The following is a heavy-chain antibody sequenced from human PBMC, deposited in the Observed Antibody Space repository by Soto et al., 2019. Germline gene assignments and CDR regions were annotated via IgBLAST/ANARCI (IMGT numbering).Heavy chain of an antibody. J-gene: IGHJ5*02. D-gene: IGHD3-10*01. CDR2: ISGYNGNT. Sequence: QVQLVQSGAEVKKPGASVKVSCKASGYTFTNYDISWVRQAPGQGLEWMGWISGYNGNTNYAQKLQGRVTMTTDTTTSTAYVELRGLRYDDTAVYYCATSSYGSGSHRPLNWFDPWGQGTLVTVSS. V-gene: IGHV1-18*01. CDR3: ATSSYGSGSHRPLNWFDP. CDR1: GYTFTNYD.